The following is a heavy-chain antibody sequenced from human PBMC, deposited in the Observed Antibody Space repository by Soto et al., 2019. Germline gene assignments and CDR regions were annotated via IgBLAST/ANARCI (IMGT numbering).Heavy chain of an antibody. Sequence: PSETLSLTCTVSGGSISSYYWSWIRQPPGKGLEWIGSVYYSGSTYYNPSLKSRVTISIDASKNQFSLNLNSVTATDTAVYYCARHRGPTGTNYWGQGTLVTVSS. CDR2: VYYSGST. J-gene: IGHJ4*02. CDR1: GGSISSYY. D-gene: IGHD3-10*01. V-gene: IGHV4-59*04. CDR3: ARHRGPTGTNY.